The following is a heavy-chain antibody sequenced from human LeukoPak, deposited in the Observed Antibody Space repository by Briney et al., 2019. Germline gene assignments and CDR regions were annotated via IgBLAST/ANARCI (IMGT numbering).Heavy chain of an antibody. D-gene: IGHD2-15*01. CDR3: ARPNQYCIGDSCYSGHY. V-gene: IGHV4-34*01. Sequence: PSETLSLTCAVYGGSFSGYYWRWIRQPPGKGLEWIGEINHSGSTNYNPSLKSRVTISVDTSKNQFSLKLSSVTAADTAVYYCARPNQYCIGDSCYSGHYWGQGTLVTVSS. J-gene: IGHJ4*02. CDR2: INHSGST. CDR1: GGSFSGYY.